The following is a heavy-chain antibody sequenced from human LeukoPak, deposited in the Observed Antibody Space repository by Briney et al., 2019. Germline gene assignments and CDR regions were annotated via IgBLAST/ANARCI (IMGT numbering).Heavy chain of an antibody. CDR1: KFNFA. V-gene: IGHV3-23*01. CDR2: ISGSGDAT. J-gene: IGHJ4*02. Sequence: GGSLRLSCAASKFNFAMSWVRQTADKRLEWVSAISGSGDATFYTDSVKGRFTISRDNSKNTLYLQMNSLRAEDTAVYYCAKDVLGVVGPFDYWGQGTLVTVSS. CDR3: AKDVLGVVGPFDY. D-gene: IGHD2-15*01.